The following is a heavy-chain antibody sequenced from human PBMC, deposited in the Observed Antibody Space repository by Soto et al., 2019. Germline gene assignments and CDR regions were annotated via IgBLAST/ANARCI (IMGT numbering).Heavy chain of an antibody. D-gene: IGHD1-26*01. CDR3: AKEEPSGRYSLDY. CDR2: ISYYGTNE. V-gene: IGHV3-30*18. Sequence: PGGSLRLSCEASGFTFSGYGMHCVRQAPGKGLEWLAVISYYGTNEYYEDSVKGRFTISRDNSKNTLYLQMNSLRIEDTAVYFCAKEEPSGRYSLDYWGQGS. CDR1: GFTFSGYG. J-gene: IGHJ4*02.